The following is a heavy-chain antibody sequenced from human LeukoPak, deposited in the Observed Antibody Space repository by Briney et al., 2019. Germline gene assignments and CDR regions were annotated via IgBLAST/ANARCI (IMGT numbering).Heavy chain of an antibody. Sequence: ASVKVSCKASGYTFTSYYIHWVRQAPGQGLEWMGIINPGGGSTSYAQRLQGRVTMTRDTSTSTVYMELNSLRSEDTAMYYCARDLDSSSWSICYFDYWGQGTLVTVFS. J-gene: IGHJ4*02. CDR2: INPGGGST. CDR1: GYTFTSYY. V-gene: IGHV1-46*01. D-gene: IGHD6-13*01. CDR3: ARDLDSSSWSICYFDY.